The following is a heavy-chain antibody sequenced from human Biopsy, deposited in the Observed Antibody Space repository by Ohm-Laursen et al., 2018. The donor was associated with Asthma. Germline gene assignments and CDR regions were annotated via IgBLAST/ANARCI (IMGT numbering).Heavy chain of an antibody. CDR1: GGSITSSSYY. D-gene: IGHD3-22*01. J-gene: IGHJ4*02. V-gene: IGHV4-39*01. CDR2: MYHSGSP. Sequence: GTLSLTCAVSGGSITSSSYYWGWIRQPPGKGMEWIGSMYHSGSPYYHPSLKSRATRSVDTSKNQLSLKMSSVTAADTAVYFCVRHQYSSSWSTFDYWGQGALVTVSS. CDR3: VRHQYSSSWSTFDY.